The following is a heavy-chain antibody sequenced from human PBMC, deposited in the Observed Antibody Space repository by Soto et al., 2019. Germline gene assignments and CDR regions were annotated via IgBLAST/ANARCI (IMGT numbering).Heavy chain of an antibody. CDR1: GFTFSSFA. J-gene: IGHJ6*02. CDR2: ISGSAGST. CDR3: AKDKEYSNYYGLDV. V-gene: IGHV3-23*01. D-gene: IGHD6-6*01. Sequence: EVQLLESGGGLVQPGGSLRLSCAASGFTFSSFAMSWVRQAPGKGLYWVSSISGSAGSTYYADSVKGRFTISRDNSMNTLYLQVNSPRAEDTVVYYGAKDKEYSNYYGLDVWGQGATVTVSS.